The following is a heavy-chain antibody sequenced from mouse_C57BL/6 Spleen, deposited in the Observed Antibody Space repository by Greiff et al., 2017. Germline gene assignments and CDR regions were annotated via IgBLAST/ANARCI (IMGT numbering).Heavy chain of an antibody. V-gene: IGHV1-69*01. D-gene: IGHD1-1*01. CDR3: ARLRDYYGAMDY. CDR2: IDPSDSYT. J-gene: IGHJ4*01. Sequence: QVQLQQPGAELVMPGASVKLSCKASGYTFTSYWMHWVKQRPGQGLEWIGEIDPSDSYTNYNQKFKGESTLTVDKSSSTAYMQLSSLTSEDSAVYYCARLRDYYGAMDYWGQGTSVTVSS. CDR1: GYTFTSYW.